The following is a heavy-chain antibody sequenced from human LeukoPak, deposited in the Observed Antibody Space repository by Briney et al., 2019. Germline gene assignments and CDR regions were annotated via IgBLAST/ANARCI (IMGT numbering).Heavy chain of an antibody. V-gene: IGHV6-1*01. J-gene: IGHJ4*02. D-gene: IGHD2/OR15-2a*01. CDR1: GDXVSSNSAT. Sequence: SQTLSLTCDISGDXVSSNSATWNWFRQSPSRGLECLGRTYYRSKWYNDYAISVKSRITINPDTSKNQFSLQLNSVTPEDTAMYYCARYVTSGRSFDSWGQGTLVTVSS. CDR2: TYYRSKWYN. CDR3: ARYVTSGRSFDS.